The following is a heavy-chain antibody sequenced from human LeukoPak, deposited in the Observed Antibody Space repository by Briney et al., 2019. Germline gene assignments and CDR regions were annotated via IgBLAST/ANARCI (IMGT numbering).Heavy chain of an antibody. CDR1: GFTFSSYE. D-gene: IGHD3-16*01. CDR2: ISSSGSTI. V-gene: IGHV3-48*03. Sequence: GGSLRLSCAASGFTFSSYEMNWVRQAPGKGLEWVSYISSSGSTIYYADSVKGRFTISRDNAKNSLYLQLNSLRVEDTAVYYCARDMIATLTFDYWGQGTLVTVSS. CDR3: ARDMIATLTFDY. J-gene: IGHJ4*02.